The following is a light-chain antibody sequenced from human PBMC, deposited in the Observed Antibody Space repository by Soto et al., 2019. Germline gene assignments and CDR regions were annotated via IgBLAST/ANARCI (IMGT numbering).Light chain of an antibody. CDR1: SSDVGGYNY. J-gene: IGLJ2*01. CDR3: SSYAGSTVV. Sequence: QSVLTQPPSASGSPGQSVTISCTGTSSDVGGYNYVSWYQQHPGKAPKLMIYEVSKRPSGVPDRFSGSKSGNTASLTVSGLQAEDEADYYCSSYAGSTVVFGGGTQVTVL. V-gene: IGLV2-8*01. CDR2: EVS.